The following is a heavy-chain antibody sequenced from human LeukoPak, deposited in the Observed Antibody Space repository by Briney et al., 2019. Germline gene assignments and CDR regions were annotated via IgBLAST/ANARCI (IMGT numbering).Heavy chain of an antibody. CDR1: GFTFSNYV. V-gene: IGHV3-23*01. Sequence: GGSLRLSCAASGFTFSNYVMIWVRQAPGKGLEWVSGITASGDSTYYGDSVKGRFTISRDNSKNTLYLEVISLTAEDTAVYYCAKDDAWLRFGEWSQGTLVTVSS. CDR2: ITASGDST. D-gene: IGHD3-10*01. CDR3: AKDDAWLRFGE. J-gene: IGHJ4*02.